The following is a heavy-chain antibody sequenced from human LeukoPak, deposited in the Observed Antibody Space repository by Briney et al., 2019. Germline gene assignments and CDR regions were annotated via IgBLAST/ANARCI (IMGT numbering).Heavy chain of an antibody. CDR2: IKSKTDGGTT. V-gene: IGHV3-15*01. CDR1: GFTFSNAW. J-gene: IGHJ3*02. Sequence: PGGSLRLSCAASGFTFSNAWMSWVRQAPGKGLEWVGRIKSKTDGGTTDYAAPVKGRFTISRDDSKNTLYLQMNSLKTEDTAVYYCTRATMVRGVTPDAFDIWGQGTMVTVSS. D-gene: IGHD3-10*01. CDR3: TRATMVRGVTPDAFDI.